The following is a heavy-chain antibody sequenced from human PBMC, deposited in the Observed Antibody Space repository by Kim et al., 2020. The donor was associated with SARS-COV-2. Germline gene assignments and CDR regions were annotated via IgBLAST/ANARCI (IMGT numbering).Heavy chain of an antibody. CDR1: GYTFTSYG. CDR3: ARNPHRGAAAGPSDY. CDR2: ISAYNGNT. D-gene: IGHD6-13*01. Sequence: ASVKVSCKASGYTFTSYGISWVRQAPGQGLEWMGWISAYNGNTNYAQKLQGRVTMTTDTSTSTAYMELRSLRSDDTAVYYCARNPHRGAAAGPSDYWGQGTLVTVSS. V-gene: IGHV1-18*01. J-gene: IGHJ4*02.